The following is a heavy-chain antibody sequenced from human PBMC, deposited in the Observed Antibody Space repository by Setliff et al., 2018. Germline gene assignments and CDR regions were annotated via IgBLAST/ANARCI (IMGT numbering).Heavy chain of an antibody. CDR3: ARREVIAHSFDY. J-gene: IGHJ4*02. CDR2: INPLSGDT. Sequence: ASVKVSCKASGYTFSDYYIHWVRQAPGQGLEWMGWINPLSGDTNYALKFEGRVTMTRDTSISTAYMELSRLRSDDTAVYYCARREVIAHSFDYWGQGTLVTVSS. CDR1: GYTFSDYY. D-gene: IGHD2-21*01. V-gene: IGHV1-2*02.